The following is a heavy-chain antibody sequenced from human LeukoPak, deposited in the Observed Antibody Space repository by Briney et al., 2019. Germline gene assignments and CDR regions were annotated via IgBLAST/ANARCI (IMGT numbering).Heavy chain of an antibody. Sequence: PSETLSLTCTVSGGSISSYYWSWIRQPPGKGLEWIGYIYYSGSTNYNPSLKSRVTISVDTSKNQFSLKLSSVTAADTAVYYCARVRWWELLPYGMDVWGQGTTVTVSS. D-gene: IGHD1-26*01. V-gene: IGHV4-59*01. CDR3: ARVRWWELLPYGMDV. J-gene: IGHJ6*02. CDR1: GGSISSYY. CDR2: IYYSGST.